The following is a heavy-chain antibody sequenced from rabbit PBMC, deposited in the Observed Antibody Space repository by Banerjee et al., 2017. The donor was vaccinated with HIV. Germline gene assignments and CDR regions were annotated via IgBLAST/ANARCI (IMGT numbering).Heavy chain of an antibody. CDR3: ARDLDGVIGWNFGW. J-gene: IGHJ4*01. CDR2: IYAGDSGST. CDR1: GIDFSSHYY. D-gene: IGHD4-1*01. Sequence: QSLEESGGDLVKPGASLTLTCTASGIDFSSHYYMCWVRQAPGKGLEWIACIYAGDSGSTYYANWAKGRFTISKASSTTVTLQMTSLTAADTATYFCARDLDGVIGWNFGWWGQGTLVTVS. V-gene: IGHV1S40*01.